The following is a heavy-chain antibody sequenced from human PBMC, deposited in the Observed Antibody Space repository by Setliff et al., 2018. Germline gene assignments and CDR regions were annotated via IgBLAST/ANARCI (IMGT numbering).Heavy chain of an antibody. J-gene: IGHJ6*02. D-gene: IGHD5-18*01. V-gene: IGHV4-59*01. CDR2: TNHNGNT. Sequence: PSETLSLTCTVSGGSISPYFWSWIRQPPGKGVEWIGDTNHNGNTNFNPSLKSRVNMSVDTSKTQIALNLKSVTAADTAVYYCARDRTAYSYGMDVWGPGTTVTVSS. CDR3: ARDRTAYSYGMDV. CDR1: GGSISPYF.